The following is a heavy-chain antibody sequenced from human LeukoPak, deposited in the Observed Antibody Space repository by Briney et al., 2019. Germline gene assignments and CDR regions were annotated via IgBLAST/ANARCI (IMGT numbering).Heavy chain of an antibody. CDR2: IKQDGSET. Sequence: PGGSLRLSCAASGFIFSNYWLSWVRQAPGKGLEWVANIKQDGSETYYVDSVKGRFIVSRDNAKNSLYLHMSSLRADDTAVYYCARVSAIWSGYYRDYWGQGTLVTASS. D-gene: IGHD3-3*01. CDR3: ARVSAIWSGYYRDY. V-gene: IGHV3-7*04. J-gene: IGHJ4*02. CDR1: GFIFSNYW.